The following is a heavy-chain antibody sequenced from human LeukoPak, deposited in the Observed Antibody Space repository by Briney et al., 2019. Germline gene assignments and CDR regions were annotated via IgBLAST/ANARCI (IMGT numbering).Heavy chain of an antibody. D-gene: IGHD3-9*01. CDR2: IATHNGDT. Sequence: ASVKVSCKVSGNPFSNLGVSWVRQAPGPGLEYMGWIATHNGDTKYVQKFQVRITMTADSAASTVHMELRSLRSGDTAVYYCVRDIFYSFDIWGQGTKVSVSS. J-gene: IGHJ3*02. V-gene: IGHV1-18*04. CDR1: GNPFSNLG. CDR3: VRDIFYSFDI.